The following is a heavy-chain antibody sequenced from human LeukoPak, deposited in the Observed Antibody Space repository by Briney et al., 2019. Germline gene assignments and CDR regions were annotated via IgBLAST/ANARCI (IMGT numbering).Heavy chain of an antibody. D-gene: IGHD3-10*01. Sequence: ASVKVSCKASGYTFTSYGISWVRQAPGQRLEWMGWINAGNGNTKYSQKFQGRVTITRDTSASTAYMELSSLRSEDTAVYYCARPTAAYYYGSGNLSFDYWGQGILVTVSS. CDR2: INAGNGNT. CDR1: GYTFTSYG. V-gene: IGHV1-3*01. J-gene: IGHJ4*02. CDR3: ARPTAAYYYGSGNLSFDY.